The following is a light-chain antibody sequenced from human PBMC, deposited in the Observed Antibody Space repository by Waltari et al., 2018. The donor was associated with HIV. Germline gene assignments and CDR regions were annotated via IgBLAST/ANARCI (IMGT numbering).Light chain of an antibody. CDR1: ENVGSSY. V-gene: IGKV3-20*01. CDR3: HQYATSPRT. Sequence: EIVLTQSPGSLSLSPGERATLSCRASENVGSSYLAWYQHRPGQAPRLLIYGTSKRATGIPDRFSGGGSGTDFTLTLKRLEPEDFAVYYCHQYATSPRTFGGGTKVEVK. J-gene: IGKJ4*01. CDR2: GTS.